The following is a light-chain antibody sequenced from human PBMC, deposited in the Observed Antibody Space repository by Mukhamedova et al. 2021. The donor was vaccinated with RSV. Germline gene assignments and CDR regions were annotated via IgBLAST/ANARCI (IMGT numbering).Light chain of an antibody. CDR3: QAWDSSTYVV. V-gene: IGLV3-1*01. Sequence: DKLGDKYACWYQQKPGQSPVLVIYQDSKRPSGIPERFSGSNSGNIATLTISGTQAMDEADYYCQAWDSSTYVVFGGGTKLPVL. CDR2: QDS. J-gene: IGLJ2*01. CDR1: KLGDKY.